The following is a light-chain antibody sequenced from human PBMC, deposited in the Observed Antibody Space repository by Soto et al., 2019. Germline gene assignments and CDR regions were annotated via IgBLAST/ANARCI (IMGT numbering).Light chain of an antibody. Sequence: QSALTQPASVCGSPGQSITISCTGTITDIGAYNYVSWYQQHPGTAPKLLIYGVSSRPSGVSNRFSGSKSGNADYLTISGLQADDEAEYYCSSYTSSITPYVFGTGTKV. V-gene: IGLV2-14*01. CDR3: SSYTSSITPYV. CDR1: ITDIGAYNY. J-gene: IGLJ1*01. CDR2: GVS.